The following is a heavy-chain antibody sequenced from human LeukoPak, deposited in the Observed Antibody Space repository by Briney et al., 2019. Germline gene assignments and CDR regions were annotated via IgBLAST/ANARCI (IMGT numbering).Heavy chain of an antibody. J-gene: IGHJ5*02. CDR1: GGSISSYY. V-gene: IGHV4-59*01. D-gene: IGHD3-9*01. CDR2: IYYIVST. CDR3: ARGHYDILTGYYKGWFDP. Sequence: SETLSLTCTVSGGSISSYYWSWIRQPPGKGLECIGYIYYIVSTNYNPSLKSRVTISVDTSKNQFSLKLSSVTAADTAVYYCARGHYDILTGYYKGWFDPWGQGTLVIVSS.